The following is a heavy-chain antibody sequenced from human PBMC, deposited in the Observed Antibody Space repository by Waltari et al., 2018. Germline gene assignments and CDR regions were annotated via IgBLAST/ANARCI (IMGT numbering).Heavy chain of an antibody. CDR3: TRDWDDNSGSALDY. CDR1: GFTFTRNW. J-gene: IGHJ4*02. Sequence: EVQLVESGGGLVQPGGSLRLSCAGSGFTFTRNWMRWVRQAPGKGLEWVAKIRPDGTETNYVDARKGRFTITRDNAKSSLYLQMNSLRAEDTALYYCTRDWDDNSGSALDYWGQGTLVTVSS. D-gene: IGHD3-10*01. V-gene: IGHV3-7*01. CDR2: IRPDGTET.